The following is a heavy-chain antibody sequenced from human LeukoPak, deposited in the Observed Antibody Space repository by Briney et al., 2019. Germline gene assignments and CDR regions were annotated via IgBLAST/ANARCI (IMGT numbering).Heavy chain of an antibody. J-gene: IGHJ4*02. CDR3: ARTVDTAMVSDY. CDR1: GDSISNNL. D-gene: IGHD5-18*01. CDR2: IYYSGST. Sequence: KPSETLSLTCSVSGDSISNNLWSWIRQSPGKGLEWIGYIYYSGSTYYNPSLKSRVTISVDTSKNQFSLKLSSVTAADTAVYYCARTVDTAMVSDYWGQGTLVTVSS. V-gene: IGHV4-59*06.